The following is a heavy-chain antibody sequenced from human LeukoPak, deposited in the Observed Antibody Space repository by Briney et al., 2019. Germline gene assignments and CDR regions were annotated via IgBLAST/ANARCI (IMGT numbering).Heavy chain of an antibody. CDR3: ATPEGGALDAFDI. CDR1: GGTFSSYA. Sequence: VASVKVSCKASGGTFSSYAISWVRQAPGQGLEWMGGIIPIFGTANYAQKFQGRVTITADQSTSTDYMELSSLRSEDTAVYYCATPEGGALDAFDIWGQGTMVTVSS. J-gene: IGHJ3*02. D-gene: IGHD1-26*01. CDR2: IIPIFGTA. V-gene: IGHV1-69*01.